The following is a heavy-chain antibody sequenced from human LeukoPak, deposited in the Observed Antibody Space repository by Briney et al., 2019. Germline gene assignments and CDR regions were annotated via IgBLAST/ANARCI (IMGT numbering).Heavy chain of an antibody. V-gene: IGHV3-33*06. D-gene: IGHD3-10*01. J-gene: IGHJ4*02. Sequence: GRSLRLSCAASGFTFSTYGMHWVRQAPGKGLESVAVIWYDGSNKYYADSVKGRFTISRDNSKNMLYLQMNSLRAEDTAVYYCAQGSGSYYNLLEYWGQGTLVTVSS. CDR1: GFTFSTYG. CDR2: IWYDGSNK. CDR3: AQGSGSYYNLLEY.